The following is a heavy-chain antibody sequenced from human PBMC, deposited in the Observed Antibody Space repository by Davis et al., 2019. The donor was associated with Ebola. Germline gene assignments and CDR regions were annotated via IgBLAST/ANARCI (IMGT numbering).Heavy chain of an antibody. CDR3: ARNSAPPDY. J-gene: IGHJ4*02. V-gene: IGHV3-11*01. CDR2: IIHSGDSI. Sequence: GESLKISCAASGFTFSDYYMSWVRQAPGKGLEWISCIIHSGDSIFYADFVKGRFTMSRDNAKNFLYLQLSSLRADDTAMYYCARNSAPPDYWGQGALVTVSS. CDR1: GFTFSDYY. D-gene: IGHD6-6*01.